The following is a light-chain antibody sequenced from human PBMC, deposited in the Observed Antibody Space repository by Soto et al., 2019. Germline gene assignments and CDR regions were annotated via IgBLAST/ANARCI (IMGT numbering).Light chain of an antibody. J-gene: IGLJ1*01. CDR2: EVT. Sequence: QSVLTQPASVSGSPGQSIAISCTGTSGDVGGYDYVSWYQQHPDKAPKLMIYEVTKRPSWVSNRFSGSKSGNTASLTISGLQPEDEADYYCSSHTRGSTRVFGSGTKVT. V-gene: IGLV2-14*01. CDR1: SGDVGGYDY. CDR3: SSHTRGSTRV.